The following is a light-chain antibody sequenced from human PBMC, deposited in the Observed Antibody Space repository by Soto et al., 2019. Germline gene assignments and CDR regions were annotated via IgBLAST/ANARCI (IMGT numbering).Light chain of an antibody. CDR2: EVD. CDR3: CTYAGHVPK. J-gene: IGLJ2*01. V-gene: IGLV1-44*01. CDR1: SSNIGSNT. Sequence: QSVLTQSPSASGTPGQRVTISCSGGSSNIGSNTVTWYQQHPGRAPKLLIYEVDKRPSGISVRFSGSKSGATASLTISGLLPEDEAVYFCCTYAGHVPKFGGGTKLTVL.